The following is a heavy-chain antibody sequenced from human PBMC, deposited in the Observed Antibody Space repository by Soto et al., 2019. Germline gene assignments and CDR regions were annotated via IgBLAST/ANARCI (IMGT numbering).Heavy chain of an antibody. D-gene: IGHD3-9*01. J-gene: IGHJ3*02. CDR1: GGTFSSYT. CDR3: ARVSYDILTGYYDAFDI. CDR2: IIPILGIA. V-gene: IGHV1-69*02. Sequence: QVQLVQSGAEVKKPGSSVKVSCKASGGTFSSYTISWVRQAPGQGLEWMGRIIPILGIANYAQKFQGRVTITADKSTSTAYMELRSLRSEDTAVYYCARVSYDILTGYYDAFDIWGQGTMVTVSS.